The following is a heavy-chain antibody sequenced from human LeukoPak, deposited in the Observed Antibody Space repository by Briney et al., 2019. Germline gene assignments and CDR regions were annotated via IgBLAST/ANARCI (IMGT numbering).Heavy chain of an antibody. CDR3: ATDRTYSSSSGDAFDI. V-gene: IGHV1-24*01. CDR1: GYTLTELS. D-gene: IGHD6-6*01. Sequence: GASVKVSCKVSGYTLTELSMHWVRQAPGKGLEWMGGFDPEDGETIHAQKFQGRVTMTEDTSTDTAYVELSSLRSEDTAVYYCATDRTYSSSSGDAFDIWGQGTMVTVSS. J-gene: IGHJ3*02. CDR2: FDPEDGET.